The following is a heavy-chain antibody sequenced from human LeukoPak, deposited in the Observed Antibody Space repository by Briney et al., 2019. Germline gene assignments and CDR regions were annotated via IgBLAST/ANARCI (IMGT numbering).Heavy chain of an antibody. D-gene: IGHD5-12*01. V-gene: IGHV3-15*01. CDR2: IKSKTDGGTT. Sequence: GGSIRLSCAASGFTFSNAWMSWVRQAPGKGLEWVGRIKSKTDGGTTDYAAPVKGRFTISRDDSKNTLYLQMNSLKTEDTAVYYCTTDLGYSGYDPLYYYYYYMDVWGKGTTVTVSS. CDR1: GFTFSNAW. J-gene: IGHJ6*03. CDR3: TTDLGYSGYDPLYYYYYYMDV.